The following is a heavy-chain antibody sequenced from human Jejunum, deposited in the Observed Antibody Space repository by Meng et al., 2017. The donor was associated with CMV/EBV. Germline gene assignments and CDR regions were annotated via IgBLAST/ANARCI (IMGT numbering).Heavy chain of an antibody. V-gene: IGHV3-21*01. CDR1: GFTFGSYG. J-gene: IGHJ6*02. D-gene: IGHD4-17*01. Sequence: LSCAASGFTFGSYGMNWVRQAPGKGLEWVAYISSGSTYIYYADSVKGRFTISRDNAKNLLYLQMNSLRAEDTAVYYCARVRGLDVWGQGTTVTVSS. CDR2: ISSGSTYI. CDR3: ARVRGLDV.